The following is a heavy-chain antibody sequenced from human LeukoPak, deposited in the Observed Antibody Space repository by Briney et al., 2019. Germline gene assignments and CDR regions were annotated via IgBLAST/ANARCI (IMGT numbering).Heavy chain of an antibody. J-gene: IGHJ4*02. CDR3: ARGLRRALYEVLGY. CDR1: GYTFTNYD. Sequence: GASVKVSCKASGYTFTNYDINWVRQATGQGLEWMGWMNPNSGNTGYAQEFQGRVTMTTNTSISTVYMELSSLRSEDTAVYYCARGLRRALYEVLGYWGQGTLVTVSS. D-gene: IGHD2/OR15-2a*01. CDR2: MNPNSGNT. V-gene: IGHV1-8*01.